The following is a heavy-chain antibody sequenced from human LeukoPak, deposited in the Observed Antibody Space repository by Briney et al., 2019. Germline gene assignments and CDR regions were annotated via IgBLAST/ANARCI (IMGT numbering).Heavy chain of an antibody. CDR3: ARTGSGSELHFDY. J-gene: IGHJ4*02. CDR2: IYYSGST. Sequence: SETLSLTCTVSGGSISSYYWSWIRQPPGKGLEWIGYIYYSGSTNYNPSLKSRVTISVDTSKNQFSLKLSSVTAADTAVYYCARTGSGSELHFDYWGQGTLVTVSS. CDR1: GGSISSYY. V-gene: IGHV4-59*01. D-gene: IGHD1-26*01.